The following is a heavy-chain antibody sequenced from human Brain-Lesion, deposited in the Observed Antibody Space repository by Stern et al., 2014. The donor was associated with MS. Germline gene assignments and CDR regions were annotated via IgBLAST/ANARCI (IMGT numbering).Heavy chain of an antibody. V-gene: IGHV4-4*02. CDR1: GGSISSSNW. CDR2: IYHSGGT. CDR3: ARELPDLNAFDI. J-gene: IGHJ3*02. Sequence: QVQLQESGPGLVKPSGTLYLTCAVSGGSISSSNWWSWVRQSPGKGLAWIGEIYHSGGTKYSPSFESRVIISVDKSKTLFFLKLFYVPAADTAVYYCARELPDLNAFDIWGQGTMVTVSS. D-gene: IGHD1-14*01.